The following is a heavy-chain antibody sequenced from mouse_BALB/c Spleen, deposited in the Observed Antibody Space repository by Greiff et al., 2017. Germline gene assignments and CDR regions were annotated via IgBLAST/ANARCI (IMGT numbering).Heavy chain of an antibody. CDR2: IYPGSGST. CDR3: ARGGITTGFDY. Sequence: VKLMESGPELVKPGASVKMSCKASGYTFTDYVISWVKQRTGQGLERIGEIYPGSGSTYYNEKFKGKATLTADKSSNTAYMQLSSLTSEDSAVYFCARGGITTGFDYWGQGTTLTVSS. CDR1: GYTFTDYV. D-gene: IGHD2-4*01. J-gene: IGHJ2*01. V-gene: IGHV1-77*01.